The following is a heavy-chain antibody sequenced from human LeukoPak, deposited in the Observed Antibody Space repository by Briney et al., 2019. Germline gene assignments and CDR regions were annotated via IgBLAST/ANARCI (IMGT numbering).Heavy chain of an antibody. Sequence: GGPLRLSCAASGFTFSSYEMNWVGQAAGKGLEWVSYITSSGSTIYYADSEKGRFTISRDNAKNSLYLQMNSLRAEDTAVYYCAELGITMIGGVWGKGTTVTMSS. CDR2: ITSSGSTI. J-gene: IGHJ6*04. CDR1: GFTFSSYE. V-gene: IGHV3-48*03. D-gene: IGHD3-10*02. CDR3: AELGITMIGGV.